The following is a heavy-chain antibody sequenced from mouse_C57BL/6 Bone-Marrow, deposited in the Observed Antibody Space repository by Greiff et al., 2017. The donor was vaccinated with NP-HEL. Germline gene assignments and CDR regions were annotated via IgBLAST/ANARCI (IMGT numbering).Heavy chain of an antibody. V-gene: IGHV7-1*01. CDR1: GFTFSDFY. Sequence: EVQVVESGGGLVQSGRSLRLSCATSGFTFSDFYMEWVRQAPGKGLEWIAASRNKANDYTTEYSASVKGRFIVSRDTSQSILYLQMNALRAEDTAIYYCARDAVYMDYWGQGTSVTVSS. CDR3: ARDAVYMDY. CDR2: SRNKANDYTT. J-gene: IGHJ4*01.